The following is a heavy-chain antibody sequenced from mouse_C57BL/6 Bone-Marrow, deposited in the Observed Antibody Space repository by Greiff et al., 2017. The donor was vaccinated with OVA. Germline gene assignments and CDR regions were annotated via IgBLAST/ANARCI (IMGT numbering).Heavy chain of an antibody. CDR1: GFTFSSYA. CDR2: ISSGGDYI. D-gene: IGHD1-1*01. Sequence: DVMLVESGEGLVKPGGSLKLSCAASGFTFSSYAMSWVRQTPEKRLEWVAYISSGGDYIYYADTVKGRFTISRDNARNTLYLQMSSLKSEDTAMYYCTRDKGIYGSSRYWYFDVWGTGTTVTVSS. J-gene: IGHJ1*03. CDR3: TRDKGIYGSSRYWYFDV. V-gene: IGHV5-9-1*02.